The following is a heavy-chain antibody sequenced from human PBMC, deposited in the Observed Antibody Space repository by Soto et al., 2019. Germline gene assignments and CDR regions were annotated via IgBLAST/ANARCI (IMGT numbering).Heavy chain of an antibody. V-gene: IGHV3-30*18. CDR3: AKALGELSPESYEY. CDR2: ISYDGRDK. Sequence: QVQLVESGGGVVQPGRSLRLSCAASGFTFSSYAMHWVRQAPGKGLEWVAVISYDGRDKYYADSVKGRFTISRDNSKNTLNLQTNSLRADDTAVYYCAKALGELSPESYEYWGQGTLITVSS. J-gene: IGHJ4*02. D-gene: IGHD3-16*02. CDR1: GFTFSSYA.